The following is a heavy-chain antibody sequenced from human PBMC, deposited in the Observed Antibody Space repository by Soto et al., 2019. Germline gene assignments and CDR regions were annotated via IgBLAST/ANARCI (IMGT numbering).Heavy chain of an antibody. D-gene: IGHD3-10*01. J-gene: IGHJ4*02. Sequence: QVQLAQSGAEVKKPGASVKVSCKASGYTFTNHHMHWVRQVPGEGLEWMGMINPRGGGTNYPQKFQGRVTMTRDTSTSTAYMELSRLTYDDTDLSYCCSPDYGEGYWCQGTLVTVSS. CDR2: INPRGGGT. CDR1: GYTFTNHH. CDR3: CSPDYGEGY. V-gene: IGHV1-46*03.